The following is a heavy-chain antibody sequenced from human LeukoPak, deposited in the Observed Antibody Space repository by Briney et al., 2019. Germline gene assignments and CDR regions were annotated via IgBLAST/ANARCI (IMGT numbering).Heavy chain of an antibody. CDR1: GFTFSAYG. V-gene: IGHV3-23*01. J-gene: IGHJ4*02. CDR3: AKDGTGCGGDCYSDY. CDR2: ITYSSGNT. Sequence: GGSLRLSCAASGFTFSAYGMSWFRQAPGKGLEWVSAITYSSGNTYYADSVKGRFPVSRDNSKNTLYLQMNSLRAEDTALYYCAKDGTGCGGDCYSDYWGQGTLVTVSS. D-gene: IGHD2-21*02.